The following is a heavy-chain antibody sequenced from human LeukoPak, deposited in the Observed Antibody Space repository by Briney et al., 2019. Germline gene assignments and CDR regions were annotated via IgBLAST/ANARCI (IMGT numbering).Heavy chain of an antibody. CDR2: IIEGGDVT. V-gene: IGHV3-23*01. J-gene: IGHJ4*02. CDR1: GFAFGSYA. D-gene: IGHD2-21*02. CDR3: ARFRTWGDKAFDY. Sequence: PGGSLRLSCAASGFAFGSYAMSWVRQAPGKGLEWVSAIIEGGDVTFYTDSVKGRFTISRDSAKNSLYLQMNSLRAEDTAVYYCARFRTWGDKAFDYWGQGTLVTVSS.